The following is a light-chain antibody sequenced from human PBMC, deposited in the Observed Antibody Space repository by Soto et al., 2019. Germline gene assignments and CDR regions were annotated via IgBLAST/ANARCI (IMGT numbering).Light chain of an antibody. V-gene: IGLV1-40*01. CDR2: GNS. J-gene: IGLJ1*01. CDR1: SSNIGAGYD. CDR3: QSYDSSLSGYV. Sequence: QPVVTQPPSVSGAPGQRVTISCTGSSSNIGAGYDVHWYQQLPGTAPKVLIYGNSNRPSGVPDRFSGSKSGTSASLAITGLQAEDEADYYCQSYDSSLSGYVFGTGTKLTVL.